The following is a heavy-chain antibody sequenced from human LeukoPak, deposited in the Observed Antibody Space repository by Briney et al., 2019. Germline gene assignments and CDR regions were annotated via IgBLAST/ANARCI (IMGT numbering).Heavy chain of an antibody. CDR2: IDPSGGST. CDR3: ATVYGDSGYGMDV. J-gene: IGHJ6*02. D-gene: IGHD4-17*01. V-gene: IGHV1-46*01. CDR1: GYTFTDYY. Sequence: ASVKVSCKASGYTFTDYYMHWVRQAPGQGLEWMGIIDPSGGSTSYAQKFQGRVTMTRDTSTSTVYMELGSLRSEDTAVYYCATVYGDSGYGMDVWGQGTAVTVSS.